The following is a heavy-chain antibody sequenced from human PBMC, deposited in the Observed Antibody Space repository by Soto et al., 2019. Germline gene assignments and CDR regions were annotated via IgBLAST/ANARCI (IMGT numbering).Heavy chain of an antibody. CDR3: VRDGYCSYGVCYTYFFDY. CDR2: FSRTTGVI. D-gene: IGHD2-8*01. CDR1: GFTFSSYA. V-gene: IGHV3-48*02. Sequence: GGSLRLSCAASGFTFSSYAMHWVRQAPGKGLEGGAFFSRTTGVISYADSVQGRVTISRDNAMNSLYLQMSSLRDEDTAMYYCVRDGYCSYGVCYTYFFDYWGQGTLVTVSS. J-gene: IGHJ4*02.